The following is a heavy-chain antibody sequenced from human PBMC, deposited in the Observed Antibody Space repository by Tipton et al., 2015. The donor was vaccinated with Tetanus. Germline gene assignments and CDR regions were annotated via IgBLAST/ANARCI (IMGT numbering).Heavy chain of an antibody. J-gene: IGHJ4*02. CDR2: INYSGSGST. CDR3: AGGTVGPRLAY. CDR1: GGSFSGYY. Sequence: TLSLTCAVYGGSFSGYYWSWIRQSPGKGLEWIGEINYSGSGSTNSNPSLDPSLKSRATISVDTSKSQFSLNLGSVTAADTAVYYCAGGTVGPRLAYWGQGTLVTVSS. V-gene: IGHV4-34*04. D-gene: IGHD3/OR15-3a*01.